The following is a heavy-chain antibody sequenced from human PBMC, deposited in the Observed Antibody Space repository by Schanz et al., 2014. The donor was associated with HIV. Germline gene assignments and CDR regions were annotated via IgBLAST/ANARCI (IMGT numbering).Heavy chain of an antibody. V-gene: IGHV3-9*01. D-gene: IGHD6-19*01. CDR3: AKGVSVAGSSYYFDY. CDR1: GFTFGNYV. J-gene: IGHJ4*02. CDR2: ISWSSGNI. Sequence: EVQLVESGGGLVQPGRSLRLSCAGSGFTFGNYVMHWVRQAPGKGLEWVSGISWSSGNIGYADSVKGRFTISRDNAKNSLYLQMSSLRREDTAFYYCAKGVSVAGSSYYFDYWGQGALVTVSS.